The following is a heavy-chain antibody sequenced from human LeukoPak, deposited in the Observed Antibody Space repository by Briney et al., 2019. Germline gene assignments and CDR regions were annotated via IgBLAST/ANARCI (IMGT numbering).Heavy chain of an antibody. CDR2: INSDGSNT. J-gene: IGHJ4*02. Sequence: GGSLRLSCAASGFIFSSYWMYWVRQAPGKGLVWVAHINSDGSNTNYADSVKGRFTISRDNAKKSLYLQMNSLRAEDTAVYCCAVEYSSTPLGLDFWGQGTLVTVSS. CDR1: GFIFSSYW. D-gene: IGHD6-19*01. V-gene: IGHV3-74*01. CDR3: AVEYSSTPLGLDF.